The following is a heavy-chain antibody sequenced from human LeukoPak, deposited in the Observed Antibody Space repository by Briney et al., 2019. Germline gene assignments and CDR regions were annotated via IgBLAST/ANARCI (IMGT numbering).Heavy chain of an antibody. CDR3: ARKPEISYCSSTSCYIQPFDY. Sequence: GSLRLSCAASGFTFSSYCMSWVRQAPGKGLEWVANIKQDGSEKYYVDSVKGRFTISRDNAKNSLYLQMNSLRAEDTAVYYCARKPEISYCSSTSCYIQPFDYWGQGTLVTVSS. J-gene: IGHJ4*02. D-gene: IGHD2-2*02. CDR2: IKQDGSEK. CDR1: GFTFSSYC. V-gene: IGHV3-7*01.